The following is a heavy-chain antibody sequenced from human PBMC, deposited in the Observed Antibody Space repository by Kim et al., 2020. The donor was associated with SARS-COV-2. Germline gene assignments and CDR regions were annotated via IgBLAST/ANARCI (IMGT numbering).Heavy chain of an antibody. V-gene: IGHV3-23*01. J-gene: IGHJ4*02. CDR2: ISGSGSST. Sequence: GGSLRLSCAASGFTFSSYAMSWVRQAPGKGLDWVSAISGSGSSTYYADSVKGRFTISRDNSKNTLYLQMNSLRAEDTAVYYCAKYGGIVAAGSPRFFDYWGQGTLVTVSS. D-gene: IGHD6-13*01. CDR3: AKYGGIVAAGSPRFFDY. CDR1: GFTFSSYA.